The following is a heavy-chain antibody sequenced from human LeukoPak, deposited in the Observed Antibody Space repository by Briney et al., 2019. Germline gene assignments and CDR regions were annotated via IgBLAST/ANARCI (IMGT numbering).Heavy chain of an antibody. J-gene: IGHJ6*03. CDR3: ARDDGFWYMDV. D-gene: IGHD3-10*01. Sequence: PGGSLRLSCAASGFTFSDYSMNWVRQAPGKGLEWVSFISNSNSYISYADSVKGRFTVSRDNAKNSQYLQMNSLRAEDTAVYYCARDDGFWYMDVWGKGTTVTVSS. V-gene: IGHV3-21*01. CDR2: ISNSNSYI. CDR1: GFTFSDYS.